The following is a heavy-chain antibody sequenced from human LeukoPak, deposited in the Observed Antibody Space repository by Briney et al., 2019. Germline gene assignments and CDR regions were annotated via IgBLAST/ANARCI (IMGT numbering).Heavy chain of an antibody. J-gene: IGHJ4*02. CDR2: INPSGGST. Sequence: ASVKVSCKASGYTFTSYYMHWVRQAPGQGLEWMGIINPSGGSTSYAQKFQGRVTMTRDTSTSTVYMELSSLRSEDTAVYYCASSRGIAVAGRAHSFDYWGQGTLVTVSS. CDR3: ASSRGIAVAGRAHSFDY. V-gene: IGHV1-46*01. D-gene: IGHD6-19*01. CDR1: GYTFTSYY.